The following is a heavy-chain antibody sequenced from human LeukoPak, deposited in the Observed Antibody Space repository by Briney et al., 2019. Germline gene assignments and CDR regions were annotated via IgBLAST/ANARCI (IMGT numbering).Heavy chain of an antibody. V-gene: IGHV4-39*07. CDR2: IYYSGGT. J-gene: IGHJ5*02. CDR3: ARARSSGWFNWFDP. D-gene: IGHD6-19*01. Sequence: SETLSLTCTVSGGSISSSSYYWGWIRQPPGKGLEWIGSIYYSGGTYYNPSLKSRVTISVDTSKNQFSLKLSSVTAADTAVYYCARARSSGWFNWFDPWGQGTLVTVSS. CDR1: GGSISSSSYY.